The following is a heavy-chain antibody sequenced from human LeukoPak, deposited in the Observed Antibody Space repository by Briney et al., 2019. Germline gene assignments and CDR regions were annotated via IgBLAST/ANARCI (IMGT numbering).Heavy chain of an antibody. V-gene: IGHV1-18*01. CDR3: ARDLGTFGGVIVSGY. D-gene: IGHD3-16*02. CDR2: IRVYNGNT. Sequence: ASVKVSCKASGYIFNDYCISWVRQAPGQGLEWMGWIRVYNGNTNYAQKFQDRVTMTTDISTGTAYMELSSLRSDDAAVYYCARDLGTFGGVIVSGYWGQGTLVTVSS. CDR1: GYIFNDYC. J-gene: IGHJ4*02.